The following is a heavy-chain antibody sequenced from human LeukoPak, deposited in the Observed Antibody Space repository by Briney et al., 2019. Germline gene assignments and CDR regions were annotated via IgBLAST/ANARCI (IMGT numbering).Heavy chain of an antibody. V-gene: IGHV3-15*01. CDR2: IKSKTDGGTT. D-gene: IGHD5-12*01. Sequence: PGGSLRLPCAASGFTFSNAWMSWVRQAPGKGLEWVGRIKSKTDGGTTDYAAPVKGRFTISRDDSKNTLYLQMNSLKTEDTAVYYCTTGRYSGYETFDYWGQGTLVTVSS. CDR1: GFTFSNAW. CDR3: TTGRYSGYETFDY. J-gene: IGHJ4*02.